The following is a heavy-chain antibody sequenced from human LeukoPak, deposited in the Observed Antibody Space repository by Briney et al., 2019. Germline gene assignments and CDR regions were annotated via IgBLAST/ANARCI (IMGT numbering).Heavy chain of an antibody. V-gene: IGHV3-30*18. CDR3: AKDLGSSSSMDY. D-gene: IGHD6-6*01. CDR1: GFTFSSYG. CDR2: ISYDGSNK. Sequence: GGSLRLSCAASGFTFSSYGMHWVRQAPGKGLEWVAVISYDGSNKYYADSVKGRFTISRDNSKNTLYLQMNSLRAEDTAVYYCAKDLGSSSSMDYWGQGTLVTVSS. J-gene: IGHJ4*02.